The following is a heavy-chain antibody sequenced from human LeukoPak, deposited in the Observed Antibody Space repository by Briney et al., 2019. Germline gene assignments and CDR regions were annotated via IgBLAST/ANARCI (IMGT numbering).Heavy chain of an antibody. J-gene: IGHJ4*02. CDR2: INPSDGTT. V-gene: IGHV1-46*01. CDR1: GYTFTKSDY. CDR3: ARGPTDMDFDY. Sequence: ASVKVSCKASGYTFTKSDYMHWVRLAPGQGLEWMGIINPSDGTTFYAQKFQGRVTMTRDTSTNTVYMELSSLRSEDTAVFYCARGPTDMDFDYWGQGSLVTVSS.